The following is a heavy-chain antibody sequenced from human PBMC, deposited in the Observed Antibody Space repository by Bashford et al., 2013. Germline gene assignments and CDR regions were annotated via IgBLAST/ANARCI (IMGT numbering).Heavy chain of an antibody. Sequence: RQAPGKGLEWIGEINHSGRTNYKSSFKSRVTISLETSKNQFSLKLSSVTAEDTAVYYCAKDRDDYGDPDAFNIWGQGTMVTVSS. D-gene: IGHD4/OR15-4a*01. V-gene: IGHV4-34*01. CDR3: AKDRDDYGDPDAFNI. CDR2: INHSGRT. J-gene: IGHJ3*02.